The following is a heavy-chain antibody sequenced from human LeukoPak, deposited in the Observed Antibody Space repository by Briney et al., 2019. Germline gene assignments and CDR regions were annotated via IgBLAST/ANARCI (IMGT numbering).Heavy chain of an antibody. CDR2: IYYSGSTNY. CDR3: ARDVSSAGYFDL. J-gene: IGHJ2*01. CDR1: GGSIRNYF. V-gene: IGHV4-59*12. D-gene: IGHD6-13*01. Sequence: PSETLSLTCTVSGGSIRNYFWSRIRQPPGKGLEWIGYIYYSGSTNYNYNPSLKSRVSISVDTSKSQFSLKLSSVTAADTAVYYCARDVSSAGYFDLWGRGTLVTVSS.